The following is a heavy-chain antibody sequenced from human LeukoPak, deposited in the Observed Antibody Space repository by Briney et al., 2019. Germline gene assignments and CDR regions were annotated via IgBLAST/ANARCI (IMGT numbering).Heavy chain of an antibody. CDR1: GFTFSTYW. Sequence: GGALRLSCAASGFTFSTYWMSWVRQAPGKGLEWVANIKQDGSEKYYVDSVKGRFTISRDNAKNSLYLQMNSLRAEDTAVYYCARDWEYSSSSVYWGQGTLVTVSS. D-gene: IGHD6-6*01. J-gene: IGHJ4*02. V-gene: IGHV3-7*04. CDR2: IKQDGSEK. CDR3: ARDWEYSSSSVY.